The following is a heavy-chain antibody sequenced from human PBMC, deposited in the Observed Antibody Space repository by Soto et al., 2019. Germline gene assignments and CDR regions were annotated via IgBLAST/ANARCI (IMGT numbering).Heavy chain of an antibody. CDR2: ISGSGGST. CDR3: AKGHDSGGFRLFGY. CDR1: GFTFSSYA. V-gene: IGHV3-23*01. Sequence: VGSLRLSCAASGFTFSSYAMSWVRQAPGKGLEWVSAISGSGGSTYYADSVKGRFTISRDNSKNTLYLQMNSLRAEDTAVYYCAKGHDSGGFRLFGYWGQGTLVTVSS. J-gene: IGHJ4*02. D-gene: IGHD4-17*01.